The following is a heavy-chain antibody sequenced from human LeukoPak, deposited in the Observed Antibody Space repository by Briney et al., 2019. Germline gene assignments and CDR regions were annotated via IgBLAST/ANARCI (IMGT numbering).Heavy chain of an antibody. CDR2: ISSTSSYI. D-gene: IGHD6-6*01. J-gene: IGHJ4*02. CDR3: ARPLEYSSSSYYFDN. V-gene: IGHV3-21*01. Sequence: GGSLRHSCAASGFTFSTYSMNWVRQAPGKGLEWVSFISSTSSYIYYADSVKGRFTISRDNAKNSLYLQMNSLRAEDTAVYYCARPLEYSSSSYYFDNWGQGTLVTVSS. CDR1: GFTFSTYS.